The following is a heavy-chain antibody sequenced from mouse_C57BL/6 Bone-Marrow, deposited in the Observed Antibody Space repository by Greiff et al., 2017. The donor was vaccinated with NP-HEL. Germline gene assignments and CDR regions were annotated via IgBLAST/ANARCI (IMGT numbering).Heavy chain of an antibody. J-gene: IGHJ2*01. V-gene: IGHV1-64*01. CDR3: ARLVVTTFPYCDY. CDR2: IHPNSGST. Sequence: QVQLQQPGAELVKPGASVKLSCKASGYTFTSYWMHWVKQRPGQGLEWIGMIHPNSGSTNYNEKFKSKATLTVDKSSSTAYMQLSSLTSEDSAVYYCARLVVTTFPYCDYWGQGTTLTVSS. CDR1: GYTFTSYW. D-gene: IGHD2-2*01.